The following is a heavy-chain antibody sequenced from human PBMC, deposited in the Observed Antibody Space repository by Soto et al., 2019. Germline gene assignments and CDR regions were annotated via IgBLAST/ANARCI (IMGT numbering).Heavy chain of an antibody. CDR3: ARDHGDSQSLDY. CDR2: IIPILGIA. J-gene: IGHJ4*02. Sequence: SVKVSCKASGGTFSSYTISWVRQAPGQGLEWMGRIIPILGIANYAQKFQGRVTITADKSTSTAYMELSSLRSEDTAVYYCARDHGDSQSLDYWGQGTLVTVSS. CDR1: GGTFSSYT. D-gene: IGHD4-17*01. V-gene: IGHV1-69*04.